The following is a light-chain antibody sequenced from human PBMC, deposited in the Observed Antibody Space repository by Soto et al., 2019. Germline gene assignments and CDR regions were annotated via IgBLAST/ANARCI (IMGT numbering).Light chain of an antibody. CDR1: QSVSSN. J-gene: IGKJ1*01. CDR2: GAS. Sequence: EIVITQSPATLSVSPGERATLSFRASQSVSSNLAWYQQKPGQAPRLLIYGASTRATGIPARFSGSGSGTEFTLTIRSLQSEDFAVYYCQQYNNWPPWKCGQGNKGDIK. CDR3: QQYNNWPPWK. V-gene: IGKV3-15*01.